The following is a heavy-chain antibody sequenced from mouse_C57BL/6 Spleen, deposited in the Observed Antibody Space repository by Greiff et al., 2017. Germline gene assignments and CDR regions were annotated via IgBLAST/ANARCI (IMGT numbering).Heavy chain of an antibody. CDR3: VRPIYYDYDEDWFAY. J-gene: IGHJ3*01. CDR2: IRSKSNNYAT. Sequence: EVKLVESGGGLVQPKGSLKLSCAASGFSFNTYAMNWVRQAPGKGLEWVARIRSKSNNYATYYADSVKDRFTISRDDSESMLYLQMNNLKTEDTAMYYCVRPIYYDYDEDWFAYWGQGTLVTVSA. V-gene: IGHV10-1*01. D-gene: IGHD2-4*01. CDR1: GFSFNTYA.